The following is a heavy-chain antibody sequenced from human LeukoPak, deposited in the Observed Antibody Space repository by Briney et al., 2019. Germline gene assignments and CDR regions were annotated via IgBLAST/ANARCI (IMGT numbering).Heavy chain of an antibody. Sequence: GRSLRLSCAASGFTFSSYGMHWVRQAPGKGLEWVAVISYDGSNKYYADSVKGRFTISRDNSKNTLYLQMNSLRAEDTAVYYCVKAPTKNDYYYYYGMDVWGQGTTVTVSS. V-gene: IGHV3-30*18. CDR2: ISYDGSNK. D-gene: IGHD1-14*01. CDR3: VKAPTKNDYYYYYGMDV. J-gene: IGHJ6*02. CDR1: GFTFSSYG.